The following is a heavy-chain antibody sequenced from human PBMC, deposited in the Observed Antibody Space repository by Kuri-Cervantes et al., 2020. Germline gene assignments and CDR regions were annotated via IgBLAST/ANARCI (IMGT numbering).Heavy chain of an antibody. CDR3: ARAPNQYTYAVDY. V-gene: IGHV3-48*01. J-gene: IGHJ4*02. CDR1: GFTFSSYS. CDR2: ISSSRSSI. D-gene: IGHD5-18*01. Sequence: GESLKISCAASGFTFSSYSMNWVRQAPGKGLEWVSYISSSRSSIDYADSVKGRFTISRDNAKNSLYLQMSSLRAEDTAVYYCARAPNQYTYAVDYWGQGTLVTVSS.